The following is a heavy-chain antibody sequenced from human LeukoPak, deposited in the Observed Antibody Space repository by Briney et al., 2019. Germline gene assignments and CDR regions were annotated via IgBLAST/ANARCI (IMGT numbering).Heavy chain of an antibody. Sequence: PSETLSLTCTVSGGSISSDYWSWIRQPPGKGVEWVGYIYYSGTTNYNPSLKSRVTISVDTSKNQFSLKLTSVTAADTAVYFCARGGKWLQIDYWGQGTLVTVSS. CDR2: IYYSGTT. V-gene: IGHV4-59*01. J-gene: IGHJ4*02. CDR3: ARGGKWLQIDY. D-gene: IGHD5-24*01. CDR1: GGSISSDY.